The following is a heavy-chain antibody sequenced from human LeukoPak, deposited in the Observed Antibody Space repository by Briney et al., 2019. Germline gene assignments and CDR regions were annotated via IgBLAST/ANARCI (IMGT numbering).Heavy chain of an antibody. D-gene: IGHD3-3*01. CDR3: ARCYDLWSGYYRWLGP. CDR1: GGTFSSYA. V-gene: IGHV1-69*13. Sequence: ASVKVSCKASGGTFSSYAISWVRQAPGQGLEWMGGIIPIFGAPNYAQKFQGRVTITADESTSTAYMELSSLRSEDTAVYYCARCYDLWSGYYRWLGPWGQGTLVTVSS. CDR2: IIPIFGAP. J-gene: IGHJ5*02.